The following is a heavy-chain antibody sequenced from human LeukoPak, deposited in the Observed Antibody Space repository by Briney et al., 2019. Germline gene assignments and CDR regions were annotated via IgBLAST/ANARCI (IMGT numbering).Heavy chain of an antibody. CDR1: GFTFSSYW. CDR3: AREGYYDSSASDY. D-gene: IGHD3-22*01. J-gene: IGHJ4*02. Sequence: GGSLRLSCAASGFTFSSYWMHWVRQAPGKGLVWVSRINSDGSSTSYADSVKGRFTISRDDAKNTLYLQMNSLRAEDTAVYYCAREGYYDSSASDYWGQGTLVTVSS. CDR2: INSDGSST. V-gene: IGHV3-74*01.